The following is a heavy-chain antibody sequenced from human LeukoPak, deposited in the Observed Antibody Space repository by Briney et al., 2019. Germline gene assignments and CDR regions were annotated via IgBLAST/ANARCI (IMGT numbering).Heavy chain of an antibody. CDR3: AREVVYSNYAFDY. CDR2: ISSSSYI. J-gene: IGHJ4*02. V-gene: IGHV3-21*01. Sequence: GGSLRLSXAASGFTFSSYSMNWVRQAPGKGLEWVSSISSSSYIYYADSVKGRFTISRDNAKNSLYLQMNSLRAEDTAVYYCAREVVYSNYAFDYWGQGTLVTVSS. CDR1: GFTFSSYS. D-gene: IGHD4-11*01.